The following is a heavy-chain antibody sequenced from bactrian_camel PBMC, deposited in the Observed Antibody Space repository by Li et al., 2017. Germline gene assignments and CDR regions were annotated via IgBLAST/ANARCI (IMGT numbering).Heavy chain of an antibody. CDR3: AARRATCVAGVYALTAARYDY. CDR1: GYIYSSHC. CDR2: IGQHGDT. Sequence: VQLVESGGGSVQAGGSLTLSCEAVGYIYSSHCMGWVRQAPGKEREGVAAIGQHGDTSYADSVKGRFTISRDDTRNTLYLSMNSLKPEDTAMYYSAARRATCVAGVYALTAARYDYWGQGTQVTVS. D-gene: IGHD1*01. J-gene: IGHJ4*01. V-gene: IGHV3S26*01.